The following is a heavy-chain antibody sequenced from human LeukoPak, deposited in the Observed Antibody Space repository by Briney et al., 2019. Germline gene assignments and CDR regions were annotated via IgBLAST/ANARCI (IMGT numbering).Heavy chain of an antibody. D-gene: IGHD6-13*01. CDR3: ARSLLIAAAGTARTVKFYMDV. CDR2: IYYSGST. J-gene: IGHJ6*03. Sequence: LETLSLTCTVSGGSISSYYWSWIRQPPGKGLEWIGYIYYSGSTNYNPSLKSRVTTSVDTSTNQFSLKLSSVTAADTAVSYCARSLLIAAAGTARTVKFYMDVWGKGTTVIVSS. V-gene: IGHV4-59*08. CDR1: GGSISSYY.